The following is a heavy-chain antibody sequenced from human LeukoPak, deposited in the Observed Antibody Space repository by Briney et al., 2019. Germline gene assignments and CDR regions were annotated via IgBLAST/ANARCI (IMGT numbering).Heavy chain of an antibody. CDR1: GYSISSGYS. D-gene: IGHD3-10*01. V-gene: IGHV4-38-2*01. Sequence: SETLSLTCAVSGYSISSGYSWGWIRQPPGKGLEWIGYIYHSGSTYYNPSLKSRVTISVDTSKDQFSLKLSSVTAADTAVYYCARTNYYGSGNYAKFDYWGQGTLVTVSS. J-gene: IGHJ4*02. CDR3: ARTNYYGSGNYAKFDY. CDR2: IYHSGST.